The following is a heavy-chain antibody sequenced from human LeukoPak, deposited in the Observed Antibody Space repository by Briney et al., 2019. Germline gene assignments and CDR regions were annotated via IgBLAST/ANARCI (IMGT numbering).Heavy chain of an antibody. CDR3: ARDTTVVLYYFDY. CDR2: IDPNSGGT. V-gene: IGHV1-2*02. Sequence: ASVKVSCKASGYTSTGYYMHWVRQAPGQGLEWMGWIDPNSGGTNYAQKFQGRVTMTRDTSISTAYMELSRLRSDDTAVYYCARDTTVVLYYFDYWGQGTLVTVSS. J-gene: IGHJ4*02. D-gene: IGHD4-23*01. CDR1: GYTSTGYY.